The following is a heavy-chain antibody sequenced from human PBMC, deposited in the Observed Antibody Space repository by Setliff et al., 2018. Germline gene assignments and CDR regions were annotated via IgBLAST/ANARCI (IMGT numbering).Heavy chain of an antibody. CDR3: ARLTGIAVPGAPKYYSPGY. D-gene: IGHD6-19*01. Sequence: PSETLSLTCTVSGGSVSDSTYYWGWVRQPPGKGLEWIGSIYYSWSTYYNPSLRSRCTISVDTSKDQFSLNGNSVIAADTAVYYCARLTGIAVPGAPKYYSPGYWGQGTLVTVSS. V-gene: IGHV4-39*01. J-gene: IGHJ4*02. CDR2: IYYSWST. CDR1: GGSVSDSTYY.